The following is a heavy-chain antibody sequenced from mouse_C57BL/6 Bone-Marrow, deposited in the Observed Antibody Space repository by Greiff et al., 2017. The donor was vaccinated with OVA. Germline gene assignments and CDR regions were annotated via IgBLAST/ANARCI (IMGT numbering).Heavy chain of an antibody. D-gene: IGHD2-3*01. CDR1: GFNIQNTY. Sequence: EVQLQQSVAELVRPGASVKLSCTASGFNIQNTYMHWVKQRPEQGLEWIGRIDPANGNTKYAPKFQGQATITADTSSNTSYLQLSSLTSEDTAIYYCAVYDGYYLYAMDYWGQGTSVTVSS. V-gene: IGHV14-3*01. CDR3: AVYDGYYLYAMDY. CDR2: IDPANGNT. J-gene: IGHJ4*01.